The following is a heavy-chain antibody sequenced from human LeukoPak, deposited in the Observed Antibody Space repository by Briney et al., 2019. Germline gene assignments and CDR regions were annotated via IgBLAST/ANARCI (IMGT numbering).Heavy chain of an antibody. J-gene: IGHJ4*02. D-gene: IGHD5-18*01. CDR1: GYTFTGYY. CDR3: ARGRGRGYSYGYFDY. Sequence: ASVKVSCKASGYTFTGYYMHWVRQAPGQGLEWMGRINPNSGGTNYAQKFQGRVTMTRDTSISTAYMELSGLRSDDTAVYYCARGRGRGYSYGYFDYWGQGTLVTVSS. CDR2: INPNSGGT. V-gene: IGHV1-2*06.